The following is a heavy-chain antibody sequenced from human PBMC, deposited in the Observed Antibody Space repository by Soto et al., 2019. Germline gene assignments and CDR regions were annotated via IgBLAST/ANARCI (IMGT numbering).Heavy chain of an antibody. CDR3: ARDIGSFAYGEGY. D-gene: IGHD3-10*01. CDR2: VYSSGTT. CDR1: GGSINSYW. V-gene: IGHV4-4*07. Sequence: SDTLYITCSVSGGSINSYWWSWIRKPAGKGLEWIGRVYSSGTTDYNPSLNSRATMSVETSKNQFSLKLSSVTAADRAVYYCARDIGSFAYGEGYWGQGIQVTVSS. J-gene: IGHJ4*02.